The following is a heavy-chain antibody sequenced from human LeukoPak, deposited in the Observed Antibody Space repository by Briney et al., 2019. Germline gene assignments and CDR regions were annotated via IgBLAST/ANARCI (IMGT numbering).Heavy chain of an antibody. CDR3: TGGGLVRGTLHWFDP. D-gene: IGHD3-10*01. CDR2: IYYRSKWYS. CDR1: GDSVSGGSAG. J-gene: IGHJ5*02. V-gene: IGHV6-1*01. Sequence: SQTLSLTCAISGDSVSGGSAGWNWIRQSPSRGLEWLGRIYYRSKWYSDYAISLKSRITINPDTSRNHFSLQLNSVTHDYTAVYYCTGGGLVRGTLHWFDPWGQGTLVTVSS.